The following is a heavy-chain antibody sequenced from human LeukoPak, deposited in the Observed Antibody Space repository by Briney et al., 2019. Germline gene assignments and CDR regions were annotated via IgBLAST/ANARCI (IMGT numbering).Heavy chain of an antibody. CDR2: IYSGGST. CDR3: ARDPGTDAFDI. D-gene: IGHD6-13*01. V-gene: IGHV3-66*01. Sequence: GGSLRLSCAASGFTFSSYAMSWVRQAPGKGLEWVSVIYSGGSTYYADSVKGRFTISRDNSKNTLYLQMNSLRAEDTAVYYCARDPGTDAFDIWGQGTMVTVSS. CDR1: GFTFSSYA. J-gene: IGHJ3*02.